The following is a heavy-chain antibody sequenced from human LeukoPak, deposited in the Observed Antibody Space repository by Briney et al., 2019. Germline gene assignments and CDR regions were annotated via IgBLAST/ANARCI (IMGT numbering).Heavy chain of an antibody. D-gene: IGHD3-9*01. CDR2: IYHSGST. J-gene: IGHJ4*02. Sequence: SETLSLTCAVYGGSFSGYYWSWIRQPPGKGLEWIGSIYHSGSTYYNPSLKSRVTISVDTSKNQFSLKLSSVTAADTAVYYCARGSVLRYFDWLIRTAYYFDYWGQGTLVTVSS. CDR3: ARGSVLRYFDWLIRTAYYFDY. V-gene: IGHV4-34*01. CDR1: GGSFSGYY.